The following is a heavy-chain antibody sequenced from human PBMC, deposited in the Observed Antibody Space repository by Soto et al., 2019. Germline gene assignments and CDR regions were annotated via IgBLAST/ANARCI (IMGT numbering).Heavy chain of an antibody. J-gene: IGHJ6*02. Sequence: PSETLSLTCTVSGGSVSSSSYSWGWIRQSPGKGLEWIGTIYHSGSTNYNPSLKSRVTISVDKSKNQFSLKLSSVTAADTAVYYCARVEGRFYYGMDVWGQGTTVTVSS. CDR3: ARVEGRFYYGMDV. V-gene: IGHV4-39*07. CDR1: GGSVSSSSYS. CDR2: IYHSGST.